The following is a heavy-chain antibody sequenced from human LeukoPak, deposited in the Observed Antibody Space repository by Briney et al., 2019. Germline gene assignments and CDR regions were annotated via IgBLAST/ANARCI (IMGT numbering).Heavy chain of an antibody. J-gene: IGHJ6*03. V-gene: IGHV3-21*01. Sequence: GGSLRLSCAASGFTFSGYSMNWVRQAPGKGLEWVSSIRSSSSYIYYVDSVKGRFTISRDDAKNSLYLQMNSLTAEDTAVYYCARIGYCTSTSCLGDYMDVWGKGTTVTVSS. CDR2: IRSSSSYI. CDR1: GFTFSGYS. D-gene: IGHD2-2*03. CDR3: ARIGYCTSTSCLGDYMDV.